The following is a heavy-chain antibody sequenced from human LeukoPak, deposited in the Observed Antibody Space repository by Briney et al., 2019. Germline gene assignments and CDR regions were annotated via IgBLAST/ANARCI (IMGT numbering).Heavy chain of an antibody. CDR1: GFTFSSYS. J-gene: IGHJ5*02. Sequence: GGSLRLSCAASGFTFSSYSMNWVRQAPGKGLEWVSSISSSSSYIYYADSVKGRFTISRDNAKNSLYLQMNSLRAEDTAVYYCARAVAAAGRSWWLDPWGQGTLVTVSS. CDR2: ISSSSSYI. V-gene: IGHV3-21*01. D-gene: IGHD6-13*01. CDR3: ARAVAAAGRSWWLDP.